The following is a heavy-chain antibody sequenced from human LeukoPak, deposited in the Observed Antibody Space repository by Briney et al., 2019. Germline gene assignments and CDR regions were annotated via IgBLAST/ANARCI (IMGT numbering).Heavy chain of an antibody. D-gene: IGHD5-12*01. CDR3: AKDLEGGYDLGAIYYYGMDV. Sequence: GGSLRLSCAAFGFTFSSYGMHWVRQAPGKGLEWVAVISYDGSNKYYADSVKGRFTISRDNSKNTLYLQMNSLRAEDTAVYYCAKDLEGGYDLGAIYYYGMDVWGQGTTVTVSS. J-gene: IGHJ6*02. CDR1: GFTFSSYG. V-gene: IGHV3-30*18. CDR2: ISYDGSNK.